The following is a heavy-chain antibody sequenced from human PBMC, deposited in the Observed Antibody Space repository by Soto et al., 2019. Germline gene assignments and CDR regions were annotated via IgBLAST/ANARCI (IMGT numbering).Heavy chain of an antibody. CDR2: ISYDGSNK. J-gene: IGHJ4*02. Sequence: QVQLVESGGGVVQPGRSLRLSCAASGFTFSSYAMHWVRQAPGKGLEWVAVISYDGSNKYYADSVKGRFTISRDNSKNTLYLQMNSLRAEDTAVYYCARGPSGYSYGKEFDYWGQGTLVTVSS. CDR1: GFTFSSYA. D-gene: IGHD5-18*01. V-gene: IGHV3-30-3*01. CDR3: ARGPSGYSYGKEFDY.